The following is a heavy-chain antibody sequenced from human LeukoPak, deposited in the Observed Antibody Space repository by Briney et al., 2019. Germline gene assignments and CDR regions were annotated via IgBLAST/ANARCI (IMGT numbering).Heavy chain of an antibody. J-gene: IGHJ4*02. CDR2: TSWNSGSI. CDR1: GFTFDDYA. Sequence: GGSLRLSCAASGFTFDDYAMHWVRQAPGKGLEWVSGTSWNSGSIGYADSVKGRFTISRDNAKNSLYLQMNSLRAEDMALYYCAKDSGIQSFDYWGQGTLVTVSS. D-gene: IGHD5-18*01. V-gene: IGHV3-9*03. CDR3: AKDSGIQSFDY.